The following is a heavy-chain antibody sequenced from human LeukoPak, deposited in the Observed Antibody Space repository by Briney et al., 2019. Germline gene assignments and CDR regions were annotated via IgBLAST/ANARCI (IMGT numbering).Heavy chain of an antibody. CDR1: GFTFSSYW. Sequence: GGSLRLSCAASGFTFSSYWMSWVRQAPGKGLEWVANIKQDGSEKYYVDSVKGRFTISRDNAKNSLYLQMNSLRAEDTAVYYCAREEWIPYYYYYYYMDVWGKGTTVTVSS. CDR3: AREEWIPYYYYYYYMDV. V-gene: IGHV3-7*01. D-gene: IGHD5-18*01. CDR2: IKQDGSEK. J-gene: IGHJ6*03.